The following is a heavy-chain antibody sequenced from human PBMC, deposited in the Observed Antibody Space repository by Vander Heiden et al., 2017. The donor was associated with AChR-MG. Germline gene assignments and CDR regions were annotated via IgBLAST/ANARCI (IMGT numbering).Heavy chain of an antibody. CDR2: IIPIFGTA. J-gene: IGHJ4*02. Sequence: QAQLVQSGAEVQKPRSSVKVSCQASGGTCSSYAISWVQEAPGQGLEWRGGIIPIFGTANYAQKFQGRVTITADESTSAAYMELSSLGSEDTSVYCCARLGYSYGYCYWGQGTLVTVSS. V-gene: IGHV1-69*01. CDR1: GGTCSSYA. D-gene: IGHD5-18*01. CDR3: ARLGYSYGYCY.